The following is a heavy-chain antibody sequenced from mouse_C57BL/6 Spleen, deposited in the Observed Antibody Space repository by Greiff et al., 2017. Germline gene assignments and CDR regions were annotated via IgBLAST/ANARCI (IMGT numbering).Heavy chain of an antibody. V-gene: IGHV5-17*01. CDR1: GFTFSDYG. J-gene: IGHJ1*03. Sequence: EVQRVESGGGLVKPGGSLKLSCAASGFTFSDYGMHWVRQAPEKGLEWVAYISSGSSTIYYADTVKGRFTISRDNAKNTLFLQMTSLRSEDTAMYYCAKPYDGGYVDVWGTGTTVTVSS. CDR2: ISSGSSTI. CDR3: AKPYDGGYVDV. D-gene: IGHD2-3*01.